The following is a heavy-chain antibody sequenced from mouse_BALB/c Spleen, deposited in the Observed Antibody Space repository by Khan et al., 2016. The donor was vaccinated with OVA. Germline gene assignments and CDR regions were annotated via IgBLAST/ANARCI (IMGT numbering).Heavy chain of an antibody. CDR2: INPSDGGT. D-gene: IGHD1-3*01. CDR3: TRGGFSSFAY. CDR1: GYIFTSYY. J-gene: IGHJ3*01. Sequence: QVQLQQSGAELVKPGASVKLSCKASGYIFTSYYIYWVKQRPGQGLEWIGEINPSDGGTNFNEKFKSRATLTVDRSSSTTYMQISSLTSEDSAVYYCTRGGFSSFAYWGHGTLVTVSA. V-gene: IGHV1S81*02.